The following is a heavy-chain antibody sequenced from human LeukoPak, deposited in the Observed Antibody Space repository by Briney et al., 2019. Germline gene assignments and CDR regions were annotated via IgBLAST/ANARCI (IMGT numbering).Heavy chain of an antibody. CDR3: ASGTGESGGY. CDR2: INHSGGT. J-gene: IGHJ4*02. D-gene: IGHD3-10*01. V-gene: IGHV4-34*01. CDR1: GGSFSGYY. Sequence: SETLSLTCAVYGGSFSGYYWSWIRQPPGKGLEWIGEINHSGGTNYNPSLKSRVTISVDTSKNQFSLKLSSVTAADTAVYYCASGTGESGGYWGQGTLVTVSP.